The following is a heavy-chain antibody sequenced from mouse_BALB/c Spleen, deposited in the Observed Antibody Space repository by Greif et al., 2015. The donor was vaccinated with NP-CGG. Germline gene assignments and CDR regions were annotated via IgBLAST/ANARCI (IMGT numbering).Heavy chain of an antibody. CDR1: GFAFSSYD. V-gene: IGHV5-9*02. CDR2: ISSGGSYT. D-gene: IGHD2-13*01. J-gene: IGHJ2*01. Sequence: EVKLVESGGGLVKPGGSLKLSCAASGFAFSSYDMSWVRQTPEKRLEWVATISSGGSYTYYPDSVKGRFTISRDNARNTLYLQMSSLRSEDTALYYCARGGLYFDYWGQGTTLTVSS. CDR3: ARGGLYFDY.